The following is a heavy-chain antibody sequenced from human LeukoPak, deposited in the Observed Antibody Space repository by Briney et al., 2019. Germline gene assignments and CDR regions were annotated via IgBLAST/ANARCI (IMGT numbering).Heavy chain of an antibody. CDR3: ARVRGIAAAAPFDY. D-gene: IGHD6-13*01. CDR2: ISSSSSYI. CDR1: GFTFSSYS. V-gene: IGHV3-21*01. J-gene: IGHJ4*02. Sequence: GGSLRLSCAASGFTFSSYSMNWVRQAPGKGLEWVSSISSSSSYIYYADSVKGRFTISRDNTKNSLYLQMNSLRAEDTAVYYCARVRGIAAAAPFDYWGQGTLVTVSS.